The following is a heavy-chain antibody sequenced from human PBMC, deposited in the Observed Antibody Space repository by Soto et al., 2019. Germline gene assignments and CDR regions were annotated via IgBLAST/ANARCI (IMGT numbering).Heavy chain of an antibody. CDR1: GFTFSDYY. Sequence: GGSLRLSCAASGFTFSDYYMSWIRQAPGKGLEWVSYISSSGSTIYYADSVKGRFTISRDNAKNSLYLQMNSLRAEDTAVYYCARDLDCSSTSCGAFDIWGQGTMVTVSS. V-gene: IGHV3-11*01. J-gene: IGHJ3*02. D-gene: IGHD2-2*01. CDR3: ARDLDCSSTSCGAFDI. CDR2: ISSSGSTI.